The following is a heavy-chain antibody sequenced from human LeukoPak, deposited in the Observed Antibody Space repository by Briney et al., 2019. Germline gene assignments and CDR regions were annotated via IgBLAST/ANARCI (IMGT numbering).Heavy chain of an antibody. D-gene: IGHD3-3*01. CDR2: IKQDGSEK. CDR3: ARAEWSNWYFDL. Sequence: GGSLRLSCEASAFTFSTYWMNWVRQAPGKGLEWVANIKQDGSEKYYVDSVKGRFTLSRDSAKNSLYLQMNSLRAEDTAVYYCARAEWSNWYFDLWGRGTLVTVSS. V-gene: IGHV3-7*03. CDR1: AFTFSTYW. J-gene: IGHJ2*01.